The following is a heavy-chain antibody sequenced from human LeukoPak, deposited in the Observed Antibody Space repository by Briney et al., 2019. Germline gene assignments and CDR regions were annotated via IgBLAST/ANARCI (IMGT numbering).Heavy chain of an antibody. CDR3: SRGGANDL. D-gene: IGHD4/OR15-4a*01. Sequence: PSETLSLTCTVVGGSITSDYWSWIRQPAGKGLEWIGRIFTSGSTAYNPSLKSRVTMSLDTSKYQFFLKLSSVTAADTAAYFCSRGGANDLWGQGTLVTVSS. J-gene: IGHJ5*02. CDR1: GGSITSDY. CDR2: IFTSGST. V-gene: IGHV4-4*07.